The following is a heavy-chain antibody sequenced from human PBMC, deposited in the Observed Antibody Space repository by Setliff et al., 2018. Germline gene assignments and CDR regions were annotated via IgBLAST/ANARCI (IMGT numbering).Heavy chain of an antibody. V-gene: IGHV4-38-2*02. D-gene: IGHD4-17*01. CDR2: INHSGGT. Sequence: PSETLSLTCNVSGDSISAASIMAWIRQPPGKGLESIGDINHSGGTNYNPSLKSRVTISVDTSKNQFSLKLSSVTAADTAVYYCARTTYGDSDYFDYWGQGTLVTVSS. CDR1: GDSISAASI. CDR3: ARTTYGDSDYFDY. J-gene: IGHJ4*02.